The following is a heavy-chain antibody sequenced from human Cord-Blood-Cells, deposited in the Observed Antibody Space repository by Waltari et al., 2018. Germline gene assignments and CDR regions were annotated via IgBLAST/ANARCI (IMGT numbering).Heavy chain of an antibody. D-gene: IGHD2-2*01. Sequence: QLQLQESGPGLVKPSETLSLTCTVSGGSISSSSYYWGWIRQPPGKGLGWIGSIYYSVSTYYNPSLKSRVTISGDTSKNQFSLKLSSVTAADTAVYYCARRRYCSSTSCQGAFDIWGQGTMVTVSS. V-gene: IGHV4-39*01. CDR3: ARRRYCSSTSCQGAFDI. CDR2: IYYSVST. J-gene: IGHJ3*02. CDR1: GGSISSSSYY.